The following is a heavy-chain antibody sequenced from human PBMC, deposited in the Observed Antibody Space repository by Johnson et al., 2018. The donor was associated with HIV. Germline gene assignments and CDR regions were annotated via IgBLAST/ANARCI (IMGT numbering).Heavy chain of an antibody. CDR3: ARDGGMTTVTRGAFDI. D-gene: IGHD4-17*01. J-gene: IGHJ3*02. CDR1: GFTFSSYA. Sequence: QVQLVESGGGVVQPGRSLRLSCAASGFTFSSYAMHWVRQAPGKGLEWVVVISYDGSNKYYPGSVKGRFTISRENAKNSLYLQMNSLRAGDTAVYYCARDGGMTTVTRGAFDIWGQGTMVTVSS. V-gene: IGHV3-30*14. CDR2: ISYDGSNK.